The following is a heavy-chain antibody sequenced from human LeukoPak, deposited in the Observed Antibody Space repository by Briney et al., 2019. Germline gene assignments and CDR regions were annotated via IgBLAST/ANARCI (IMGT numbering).Heavy chain of an antibody. V-gene: IGHV3-74*03. J-gene: IGHJ6*02. CDR3: ARASPLRLYGMDV. Sequence: GGSLRLSCAASGFTFSNSWMHWVRQSPGKGLVWVSRISDDGRSTTYADSVRGRFTISRDNAKNTLSLQIYSLRAEDTAVYYCARASPLRLYGMDVWGQGTTVTVSS. D-gene: IGHD3-3*01. CDR1: GFTFSNSW. CDR2: ISDDGRST.